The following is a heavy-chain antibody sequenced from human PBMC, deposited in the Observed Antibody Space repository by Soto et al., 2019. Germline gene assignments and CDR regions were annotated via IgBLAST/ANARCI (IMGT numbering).Heavy chain of an antibody. Sequence: SETLSLTCTVSGDSINSDGHFWTWIRQHTGKGLEWIGYIYYSGNTRYNPSLKSRATISIDTSKNHFSLRLTSVTAADTAVYYCARVDRIVGHLDYWGQGTLVTVSS. J-gene: IGHJ4*02. D-gene: IGHD2-21*01. CDR1: GDSINSDGHF. CDR2: IYYSGNT. CDR3: ARVDRIVGHLDY. V-gene: IGHV4-31*03.